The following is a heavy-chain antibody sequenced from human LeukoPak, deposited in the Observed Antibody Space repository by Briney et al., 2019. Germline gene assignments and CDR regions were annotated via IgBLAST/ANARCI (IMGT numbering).Heavy chain of an antibody. D-gene: IGHD1-1*01. V-gene: IGHV4-34*01. J-gene: IGHJ3*02. CDR3: ARQLEVNAFDI. CDR1: GGSFSGYY. CDR2: INHSGST. Sequence: SETLSLTCAVYGGSFSGYYWSWIRQPPGRGLEWIGEINHSGSTNYNPSLKSRVTISVDTSKNQFSLKLSSVTAADTAVYYCARQLEVNAFDIWGQGTMVTVSS.